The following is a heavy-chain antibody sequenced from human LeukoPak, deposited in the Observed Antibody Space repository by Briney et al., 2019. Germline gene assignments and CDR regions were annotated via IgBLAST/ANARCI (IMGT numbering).Heavy chain of an antibody. Sequence: PSETLSLTCTVSGGSISSYYWTWIRQPPGKGLEWIGYIHCTGSTNYNPSLKSRVTISVDTSKNQFSLKLSSVTAADTAVYYCARTRGYSGYDYEYWGQGTLVTVSS. CDR3: ARTRGYSGYDYEY. CDR2: IHCTGST. V-gene: IGHV4-59*01. D-gene: IGHD5-12*01. CDR1: GGSISSYY. J-gene: IGHJ4*02.